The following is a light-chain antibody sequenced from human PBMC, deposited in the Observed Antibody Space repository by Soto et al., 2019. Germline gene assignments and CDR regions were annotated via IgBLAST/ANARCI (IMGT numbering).Light chain of an antibody. CDR2: AAS. CDR1: QGISNY. J-gene: IGKJ5*01. V-gene: IGKV1-27*01. CDR3: QKYDSAPLT. Sequence: DIQMTQSPSSLSASVGDRVTITCRASQGISNYLAWYQQKPGKVPKLLIYAASTLQSGVPSRFSDSGSGTDFTLTISSQQPEDVATYYCQKYDSAPLTSGQGTRLEIK.